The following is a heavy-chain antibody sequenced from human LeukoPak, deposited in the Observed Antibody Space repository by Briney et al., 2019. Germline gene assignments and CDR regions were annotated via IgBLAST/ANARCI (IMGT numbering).Heavy chain of an antibody. D-gene: IGHD6-13*01. J-gene: IGHJ4*02. CDR2: ISSNSITI. Sequence: PGGSLRLSCAASGFTFSSYSMNWVRQAPGKGLEWVSYISSNSITIYYADSVKGRFTISRDSAKNSLYLQMNSRRDEDTAVYYCARGYSALDYWGQGTLVTVSS. V-gene: IGHV3-48*02. CDR1: GFTFSSYS. CDR3: ARGYSALDY.